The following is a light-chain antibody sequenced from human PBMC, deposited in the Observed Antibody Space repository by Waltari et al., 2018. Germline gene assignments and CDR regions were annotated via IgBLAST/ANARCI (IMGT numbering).Light chain of an antibody. Sequence: QSLLAQPPSVSGTPGQRVIISCSGSSANIAGNTVDWYQQVPGAAPRLLIFKNTQRKSGVPDRFFASKSGTSASLSISGLQAEDEADYYCGTWDDGVHTRLFGGGTRLTVL. CDR3: GTWDDGVHTRL. V-gene: IGLV1-44*01. CDR1: SANIAGNT. J-gene: IGLJ2*01. CDR2: KNT.